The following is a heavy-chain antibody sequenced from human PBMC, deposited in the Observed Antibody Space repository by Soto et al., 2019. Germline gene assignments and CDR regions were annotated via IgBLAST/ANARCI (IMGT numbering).Heavy chain of an antibody. CDR1: GFTFSSYA. D-gene: IGHD5-18*01. CDR2: ISGSGGST. Sequence: GGSLRLSCAASGFTFSSYAMSWVRQAPGKGLEWVSAISGSGGSTYYADSVKGRFTISRDNSKNTLYLQMNSLRAEDTAVYYCARQGYSYGYADYYYGMDVWGQGTTVTAP. J-gene: IGHJ6*02. V-gene: IGHV3-23*01. CDR3: ARQGYSYGYADYYYGMDV.